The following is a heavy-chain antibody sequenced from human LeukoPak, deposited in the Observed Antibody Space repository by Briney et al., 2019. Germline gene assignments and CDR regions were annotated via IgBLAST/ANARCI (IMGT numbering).Heavy chain of an antibody. CDR1: GYTFTSYG. V-gene: IGHV1-18*01. CDR3: AREGPDILTGYSYDY. CDR2: ISAYNGNT. D-gene: IGHD3-9*01. Sequence: ASVKVSCKASGYTFTSYGISWVRQAPGQGLEWMGWISAYNGNTNYAQKLQGRVTMTTDTSTSTAHMELRSLRSDDTAVYYCAREGPDILTGYSYDYWGQGTLVTVSS. J-gene: IGHJ4*02.